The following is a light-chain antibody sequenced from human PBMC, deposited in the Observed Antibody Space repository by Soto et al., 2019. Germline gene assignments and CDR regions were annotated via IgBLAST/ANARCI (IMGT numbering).Light chain of an antibody. CDR3: CSYAGSSTYV. CDR2: EVS. V-gene: IGLV2-23*02. CDR1: SSVVGSYNL. Sequence: VLTQPASVSGAPGQSITISCTGTSSVVGSYNLVSWYQQHPGKAPKLMIYEVSKRPSGVSNRFSGSKSGNTASLTISGLQAEDEADYYCCSYAGSSTYVFGTGTKVTVL. J-gene: IGLJ1*01.